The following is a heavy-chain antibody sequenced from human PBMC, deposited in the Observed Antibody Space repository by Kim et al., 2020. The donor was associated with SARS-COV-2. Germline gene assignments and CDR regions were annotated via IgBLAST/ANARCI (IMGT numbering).Heavy chain of an antibody. Sequence: GGSLRLSCAASGFTFSSYGMHWVRQAPGKGLEWVAVISYDGSNKYYADSVKGRFTISRDNSKNTLYLQMNSLRAEDTAVYYCAKVITMIVVVNHDYYYGMDVWGQGTTVTVSS. J-gene: IGHJ6*02. V-gene: IGHV3-30*18. CDR3: AKVITMIVVVNHDYYYGMDV. CDR1: GFTFSSYG. CDR2: ISYDGSNK. D-gene: IGHD3-22*01.